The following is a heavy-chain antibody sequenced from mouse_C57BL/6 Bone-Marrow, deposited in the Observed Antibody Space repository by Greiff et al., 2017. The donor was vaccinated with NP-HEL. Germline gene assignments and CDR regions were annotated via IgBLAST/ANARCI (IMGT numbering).Heavy chain of an antibody. CDR2: INPGSGGT. D-gene: IGHD2-5*01. CDR1: GYAFTNYL. V-gene: IGHV1-54*01. Sequence: QVQLQQSGAELVRPGTSVKVSCKASGYAFTNYLIEWVKQRPGQGLEWIGVINPGSGGTNYNEKFKGKATLTADKSSSTAYMQLSSLTSEDSAVYCCARRRYSNYLDYWGQGTTLTVSS. CDR3: ARRRYSNYLDY. J-gene: IGHJ2*01.